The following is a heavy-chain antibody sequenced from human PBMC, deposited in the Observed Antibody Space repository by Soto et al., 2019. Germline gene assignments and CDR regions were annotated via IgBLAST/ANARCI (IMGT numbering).Heavy chain of an antibody. D-gene: IGHD6-13*01. Sequence: PGESLKISCKGSGYSFTSYWIGWVRQMPGKGPEWMGIIYPGDSDTRYSPSFQGQVTISADKSISTAYLQWSSLKASDTAMYYCARRGSSWSHVRFYYFDYWGQGTLVTVSS. CDR2: IYPGDSDT. CDR1: GYSFTSYW. V-gene: IGHV5-51*01. J-gene: IGHJ4*02. CDR3: ARRGSSWSHVRFYYFDY.